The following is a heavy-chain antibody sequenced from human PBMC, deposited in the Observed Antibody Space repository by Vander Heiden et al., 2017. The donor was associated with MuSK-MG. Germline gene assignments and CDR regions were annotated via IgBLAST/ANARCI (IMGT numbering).Heavy chain of an antibody. J-gene: IGHJ4*02. CDR2: IGASGDST. CDR1: GFTFSNFA. CDR3: AKGARGHTKPFDY. V-gene: IGHV3-23*01. D-gene: IGHD5-18*01. Sequence: EVQLLESGGGLVQPGGSLRLSCAASGFTFSNFAMRWVRQAPGEGLEWVSSIGASGDSTSDADSVRGRFTISRDNSKTTLYLQLNSLRAEDTAVYYCAKGARGHTKPFDYWGQGTLVTVSS.